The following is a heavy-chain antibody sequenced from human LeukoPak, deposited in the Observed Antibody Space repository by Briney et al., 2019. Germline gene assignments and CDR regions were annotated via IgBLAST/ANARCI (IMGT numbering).Heavy chain of an antibody. V-gene: IGHV3-23*01. Sequence: GGSLRLSCAASGFTFSSYAMSWVRQAPGKGLEWVSYISSSGSTIYYADSVKGRFTISRDNSKNTLYLQMSSLRAEDTAVYYCAKDSGYTYVHAFDIWGQGTMVTVSS. CDR1: GFTFSSYA. D-gene: IGHD5-18*01. CDR2: ISSSGSTI. J-gene: IGHJ3*02. CDR3: AKDSGYTYVHAFDI.